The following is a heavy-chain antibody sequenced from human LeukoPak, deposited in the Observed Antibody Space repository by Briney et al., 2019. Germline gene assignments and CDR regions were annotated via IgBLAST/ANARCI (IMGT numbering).Heavy chain of an antibody. CDR1: GFTFSSYE. CDR2: ISSSGSTI. D-gene: IGHD6-13*01. J-gene: IGHJ4*02. Sequence: QAGGSLRLSCAASGFTFSSYEMNWVRQAPGKGLEWVSYISSSGSTIYYADSVKGRFTISRDNAKNSLYLQMNSLRAEDTAVYYCARDEPIAAAAPFDYWGQGTLVTVSS. V-gene: IGHV3-48*03. CDR3: ARDEPIAAAAPFDY.